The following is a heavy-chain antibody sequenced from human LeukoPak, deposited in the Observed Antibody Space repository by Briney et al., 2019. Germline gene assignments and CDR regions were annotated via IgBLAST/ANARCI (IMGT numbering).Heavy chain of an antibody. CDR2: IYPGDSDT. J-gene: IGHJ4*02. V-gene: IGHV5-51*01. CDR1: GYSFTSSW. Sequence: KPGESLKISCKGFGYSFTSSWIGWVRQMPGKGLDWMGIIYPGDSDTRYSPSFQGQVTISADKSISTAYLQWSSLKASDTAMYYCARQASSGYSNLRYFDYWGQGTLVTVSS. CDR3: ARQASSGYSNLRYFDY. D-gene: IGHD3-22*01.